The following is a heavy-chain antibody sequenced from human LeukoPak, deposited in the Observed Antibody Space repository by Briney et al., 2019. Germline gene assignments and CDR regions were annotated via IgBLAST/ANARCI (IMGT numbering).Heavy chain of an antibody. CDR1: GFTFSSYS. V-gene: IGHV3-48*04. D-gene: IGHD6-6*01. J-gene: IGHJ4*02. Sequence: GGSLRLSCAASGFTFSSYSMNWVRQAPGKGLEWVSYISSSSSTIYYADSVKGRFTISRDNAKNSLYLQMNSLRAEDTAVYYCASNSAARPDYWGQGTLVTVSS. CDR2: ISSSSSTI. CDR3: ASNSAARPDY.